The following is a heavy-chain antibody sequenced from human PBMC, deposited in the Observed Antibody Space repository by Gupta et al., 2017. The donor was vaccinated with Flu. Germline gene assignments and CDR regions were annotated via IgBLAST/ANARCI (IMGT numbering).Heavy chain of an antibody. J-gene: IGHJ3*02. Sequence: QVHLEECGPGLLTPSETLSLTCTVSGGSLTRNYWSWFRQPRGKGLEWIGHMFYSGDINYKPSLKSRVTISVDTSKNQFSLKMSSVTAADAVVYYCARDSFYSGSGNYFSDVFDIWGQGTMVTVSS. D-gene: IGHD3-10*01. CDR3: ARDSFYSGSGNYFSDVFDI. CDR1: GGSLTRNY. V-gene: IGHV4-59*01. CDR2: MFYSGDI.